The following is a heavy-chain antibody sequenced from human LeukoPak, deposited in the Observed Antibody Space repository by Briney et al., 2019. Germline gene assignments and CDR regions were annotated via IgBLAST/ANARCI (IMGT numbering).Heavy chain of an antibody. V-gene: IGHV3-23*01. CDR1: GFTFSTYA. D-gene: IGHD2-15*01. J-gene: IGHJ4*02. CDR3: ARGDVVVVAATTFDY. CDR2: ISGSGTKT. Sequence: GALRLSCAASGFTFSTYAINWFRQAPGRGLEWVSGISGSGTKTYSADSVKGRFTISRDNSKNTVYLQMNSLRAEDTAVYYCARGDVVVVAATTFDYWGQGTLVTVSS.